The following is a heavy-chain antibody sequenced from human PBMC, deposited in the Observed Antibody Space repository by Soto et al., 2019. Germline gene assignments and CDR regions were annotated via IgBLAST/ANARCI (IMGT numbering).Heavy chain of an antibody. Sequence: GGSLRLSCAASGFTFDDYAMHWVRQAPGKGLEWVSGISWNSGSIGYADSVKGRFTISRDNAKNSLYLQMNSLRAEDTASYYCAKDMVGSYDILTGPYYFDYWGQGTLVTVSS. J-gene: IGHJ4*02. CDR2: ISWNSGSI. CDR3: AKDMVGSYDILTGPYYFDY. CDR1: GFTFDDYA. D-gene: IGHD3-9*01. V-gene: IGHV3-9*01.